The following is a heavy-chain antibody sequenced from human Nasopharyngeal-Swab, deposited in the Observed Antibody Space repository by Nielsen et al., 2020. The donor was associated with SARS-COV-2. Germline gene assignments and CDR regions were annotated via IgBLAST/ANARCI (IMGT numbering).Heavy chain of an antibody. CDR2: ISGSGGST. Sequence: GESLKISCAASGFTLSSYAMSWVRQAPGKGLEWVSAISGSGGSTYYADSVKGRFTVSRDNSKNTLYLQMNSLRAEDTAVYYCAKVEGRWEPYKYYFDYWGQGTLVTVSS. CDR3: AKVEGRWEPYKYYFDY. J-gene: IGHJ4*02. V-gene: IGHV3-23*01. D-gene: IGHD1-26*01. CDR1: GFTLSSYA.